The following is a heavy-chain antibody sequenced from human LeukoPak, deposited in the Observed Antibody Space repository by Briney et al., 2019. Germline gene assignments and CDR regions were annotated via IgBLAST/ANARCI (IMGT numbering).Heavy chain of an antibody. D-gene: IGHD4-23*01. CDR2: IYYSGST. J-gene: IGHJ2*01. CDR1: GGSISSGGYY. CDR3: ARAWSVPVVRYWYFDL. Sequence: SETLSLTCTVSGGSISSGGYYWSWIRQHPGKGLEWIGYIYYSGSTYYNPSLKSRVTISVDTSKNQFSLKLSSVTAADTAVYYCARAWSVPVVRYWYFDLWGRGTLSLSPQ. V-gene: IGHV4-30-4*08.